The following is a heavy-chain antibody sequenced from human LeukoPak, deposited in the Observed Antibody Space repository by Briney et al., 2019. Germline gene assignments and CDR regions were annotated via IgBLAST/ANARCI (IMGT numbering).Heavy chain of an antibody. CDR3: AKVSDTRMAVAGQRVLDY. CDR1: GFTFSSYA. D-gene: IGHD6-19*01. V-gene: IGHV3-23*01. J-gene: IGHJ4*02. CDR2: ISGTGAST. Sequence: GGSLRLSCAASGFTFSSYAMNWVRQAPGKGPEWVSGISGTGASTYYVDSVKGRFTISRDNSMNTLYLQMNSLRVEDTAVYYCAKVSDTRMAVAGQRVLDYWGQGTLVTVSS.